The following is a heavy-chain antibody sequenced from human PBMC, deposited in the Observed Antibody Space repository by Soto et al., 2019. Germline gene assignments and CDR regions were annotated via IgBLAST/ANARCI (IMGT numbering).Heavy chain of an antibody. D-gene: IGHD1-26*01. CDR1: GGSISSGGYY. CDR2: IYYSGST. J-gene: IGHJ3*01. Sequence: SETLSLTCTVSGGSISSGGYYWSWIRQHPGKGLEWIGYIYYSGSTYYNPSLKSRVTISVDTSKNQFSLKLSSVTAADTAVYYCARFHSSLSAWEPSHAFDRWGQGTMVNVS. CDR3: ARFHSSLSAWEPSHAFDR. V-gene: IGHV4-31*03.